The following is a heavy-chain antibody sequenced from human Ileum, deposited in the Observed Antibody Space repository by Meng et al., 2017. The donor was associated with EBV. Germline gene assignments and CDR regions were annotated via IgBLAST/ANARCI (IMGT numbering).Heavy chain of an antibody. Sequence: QWQLQESGPGLLQPSGTLSLTCTVSGDSISSDIWWSWVRQPPGKGLEWMGEVYHRGDTNYNPSLKSRVDISVDKSKNQFYLSLFSVTAADTAVYYCGRDQGRELINHWGQGTLVTVSS. D-gene: IGHD1-7*01. V-gene: IGHV4-4*02. CDR2: VYHRGDT. J-gene: IGHJ4*02. CDR3: GRDQGRELINH. CDR1: GDSISSDIW.